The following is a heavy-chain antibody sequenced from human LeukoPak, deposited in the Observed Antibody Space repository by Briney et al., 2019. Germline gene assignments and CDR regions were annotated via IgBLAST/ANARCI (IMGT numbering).Heavy chain of an antibody. D-gene: IGHD6-19*01. J-gene: IGHJ4*02. CDR2: ISAYNGNT. Sequence: ASVKVSCKASGYTFTSYGISWVRQAPGQGLEWMGWISAYNGNTNYAQKLQGRVTMTTDTSTSTAYMELRSLRAEDTALYYCAKDKGAGWYVSHFDYWGQGTLVTVSS. V-gene: IGHV1-18*01. CDR1: GYTFTSYG. CDR3: AKDKGAGWYVSHFDY.